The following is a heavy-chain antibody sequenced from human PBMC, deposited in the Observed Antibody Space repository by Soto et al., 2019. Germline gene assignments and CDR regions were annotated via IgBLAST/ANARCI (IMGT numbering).Heavy chain of an antibody. CDR1: GGSISSSSYY. D-gene: IGHD6-6*01. Sequence: SETLSLTCTVSGGSISSSSYYWGWIRQPPGKGLEWIGSIYYSGSTYYNPSLKSRVTISVDTSKNQFSLKLSSVTAADTAVYYCARVSSYYYYYYYMAVWGKGTTVTVSS. J-gene: IGHJ6*03. CDR2: IYYSGST. CDR3: ARVSSYYYYYYYMAV. V-gene: IGHV4-39*01.